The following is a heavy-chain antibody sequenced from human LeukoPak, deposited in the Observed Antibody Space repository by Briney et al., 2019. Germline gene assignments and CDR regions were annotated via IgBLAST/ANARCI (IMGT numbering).Heavy chain of an antibody. CDR3: AIYSSSWYLSY. V-gene: IGHV3-23*01. Sequence: GGSLRLSCAASGFTFSSYGMSWVRQAPEKGLQWVSAISGGGVSTYYADSVRGRFTISRDNSKNTLYLQMNSLRAEDTAVYYCAIYSSSWYLSYWGQGTLVTVSS. CDR2: ISGGGVST. D-gene: IGHD6-13*01. J-gene: IGHJ4*02. CDR1: GFTFSSYG.